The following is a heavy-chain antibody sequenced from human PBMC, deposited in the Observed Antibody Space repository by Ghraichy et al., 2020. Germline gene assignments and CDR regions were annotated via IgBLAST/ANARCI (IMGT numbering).Heavy chain of an antibody. CDR2: ISSSSSYI. D-gene: IGHD6-13*01. CDR3: ASDLRDSSSWYSGY. Sequence: GGSLRLSCAASGFTFSSYSMNWVRQAPGKGLEWVSSISSSSSYIYYADSVKGRFTISRDNAKNSLYLQMNNLRAEDTAVYYCASDLRDSSSWYSGYWGQGTLVTVSS. J-gene: IGHJ4*02. V-gene: IGHV3-21*01. CDR1: GFTFSSYS.